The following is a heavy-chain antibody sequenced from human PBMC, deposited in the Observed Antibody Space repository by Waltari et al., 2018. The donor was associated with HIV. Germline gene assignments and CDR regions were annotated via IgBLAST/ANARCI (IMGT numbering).Heavy chain of an antibody. V-gene: IGHV5-10-1*01. CDR3: ASYGGGTKVVNDY. D-gene: IGHD2-15*01. Sequence: EVQLVQSGAEVKKPGESLRISCKGSGYSFTSYWISWVRQMPGKGLEWMGGIVPSDSYTNYSPSFQGHVTISADKSISTAYLQWSSLKASDTAMYYCASYGGGTKVVNDYWGQGTLVTVSS. J-gene: IGHJ4*02. CDR2: IVPSDSYT. CDR1: GYSFTSYW.